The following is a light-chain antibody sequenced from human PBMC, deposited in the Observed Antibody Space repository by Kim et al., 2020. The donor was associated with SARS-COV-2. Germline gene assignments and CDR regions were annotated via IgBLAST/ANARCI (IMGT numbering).Light chain of an antibody. Sequence: SSELTQDPAVSVALGQTVRLTCHGDSLRSYYATWYQQKPGQAPILVIYGKNNRPSGIPDRFSGSSSGNTASLTITGTQAGDEADYYCNSRDSNDNVVFGG. CDR3: NSRDSNDNVV. CDR2: GKN. J-gene: IGLJ2*01. V-gene: IGLV3-19*01. CDR1: SLRSYY.